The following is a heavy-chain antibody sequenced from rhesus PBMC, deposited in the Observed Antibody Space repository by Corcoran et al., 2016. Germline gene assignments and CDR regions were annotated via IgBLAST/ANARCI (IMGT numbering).Heavy chain of an antibody. CDR3: ARDQSYGNLGDY. Sequence: QVQLQESGPGLVKPSETLSLTCAVSGGSISSNYWSWIRQAPGKGLEWIGRIYGSGRGTDYNPPLKSRVTCSTDTSKNQFSLKLSSVTAADTAVYYCARDQSYGNLGDYWGQGVLVTVSS. V-gene: IGHV4-160*01. CDR1: GGSISSNY. CDR2: IYGSGRGT. J-gene: IGHJ4*01. D-gene: IGHD4-35*01.